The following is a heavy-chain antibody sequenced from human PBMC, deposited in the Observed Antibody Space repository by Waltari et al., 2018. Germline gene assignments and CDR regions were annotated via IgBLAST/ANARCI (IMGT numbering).Heavy chain of an antibody. CDR3: ATYIGASVGTASFDV. D-gene: IGHD5-12*01. J-gene: IGHJ3*01. Sequence: QLQLQESGPGLVKPSETVSLTCSVSGGSITNARHYWGWIRQPPGQGLEWIGTISYSGTTYNSPSLQSRVTISRDTSKNQLSLKLDSVTASDTAVYYCATYIGASVGTASFDVWGQGTMVTVSS. CDR1: GGSITNARHY. V-gene: IGHV4-39*01. CDR2: ISYSGTT.